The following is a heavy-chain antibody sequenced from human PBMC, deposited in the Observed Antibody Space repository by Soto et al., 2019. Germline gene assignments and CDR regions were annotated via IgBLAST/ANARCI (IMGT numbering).Heavy chain of an antibody. Sequence: GGSLRLSCAASGFTFSSYAMSWVRQAPGKGLEWVSAISGSGGSTYYADPVKGRFTISRDNSKNTLYLQMNSLRAEDTAVYYCAKTARKRVELGVTTVTTFDYWGQGTLVTVSS. CDR3: AKTARKRVELGVTTVTTFDY. J-gene: IGHJ4*02. CDR2: ISGSGGST. CDR1: GFTFSSYA. V-gene: IGHV3-23*01. D-gene: IGHD4-17*01.